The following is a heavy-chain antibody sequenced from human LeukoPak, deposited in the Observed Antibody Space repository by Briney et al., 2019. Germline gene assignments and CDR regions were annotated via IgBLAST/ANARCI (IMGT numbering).Heavy chain of an antibody. Sequence: ASVKVSCKASGFTFTGYYIHWVRQAPGQGLEWMGWVIPNSGGTNYAQMFQGRVTMTRDTSINTAYMELSGLRSDDTAVYYCARDSYGGNWSLGYWGQGTLVTVSS. CDR3: ARDSYGGNWSLGY. V-gene: IGHV1-2*02. D-gene: IGHD4-23*01. CDR1: GFTFTGYY. J-gene: IGHJ4*02. CDR2: VIPNSGGT.